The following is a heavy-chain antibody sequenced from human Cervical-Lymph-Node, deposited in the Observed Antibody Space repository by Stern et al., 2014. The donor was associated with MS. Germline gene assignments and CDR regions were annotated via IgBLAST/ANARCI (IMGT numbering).Heavy chain of an antibody. CDR3: ARDRRGYSYGSGVFDY. Sequence: VQLVESGGGVVQPGRSLRLPCAASGFTFSRYAFHWVRQAPGKGLECVAVISYDGRHEDYADAVKGRFTISRDDSKNTLFLQMDSLRADDTAIYYCARDRRGYSYGSGVFDYWGQGTLVAVSS. J-gene: IGHJ4*02. D-gene: IGHD5-18*01. CDR2: ISYDGRHE. CDR1: GFTFSRYA. V-gene: IGHV3-30*01.